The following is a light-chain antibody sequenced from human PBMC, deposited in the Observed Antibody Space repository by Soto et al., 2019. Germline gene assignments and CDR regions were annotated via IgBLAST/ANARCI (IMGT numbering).Light chain of an antibody. V-gene: IGKV1-33*01. J-gene: IGKJ3*01. CDR1: QDISHY. CDR2: DAS. CDR3: QQYPVT. Sequence: DIQMTQSPSSLSASVGDRVTITCQASQDISHYLNWYQQKPGKAPKLLIYDASNLETGVPSRFSGSGSGTDFTFTISSLQPEDIATYYCQQYPVTFGPGTKVDIK.